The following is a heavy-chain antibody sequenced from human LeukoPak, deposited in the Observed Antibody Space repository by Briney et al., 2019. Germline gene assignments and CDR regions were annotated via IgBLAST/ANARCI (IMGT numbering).Heavy chain of an antibody. D-gene: IGHD3-3*01. CDR3: ARGMYYDFWSGVDY. J-gene: IGHJ4*02. Sequence: VASVKVSCTASGYTFTSYGISWVRQAPGQGLEWMGWISAYNGNTNYAQKLQGRVTMTTDTSTSTAYMELRSLRSDDTAVYYCARGMYYDFWSGVDYWGQGTLVTVSS. CDR2: ISAYNGNT. V-gene: IGHV1-18*01. CDR1: GYTFTSYG.